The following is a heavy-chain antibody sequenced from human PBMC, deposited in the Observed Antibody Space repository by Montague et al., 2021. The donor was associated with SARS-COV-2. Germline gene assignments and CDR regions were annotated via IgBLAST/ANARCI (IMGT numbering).Heavy chain of an antibody. V-gene: IGHV2-5*01. D-gene: IGHD3-10*01. CDR3: ARDFNYGPLHYMDV. CDR2: IYWNDDK. J-gene: IGHJ6*03. Sequence: PALVKPTQTLTLTCNSSGFSLSTSGVGVGWIRQPPGKALECLALIYWNDDKRYIPSLKSRLTVTKDTSKNQVVLTMTNMDPVDTAVYYCARDFNYGPLHYMDVWGKGTTVIVSS. CDR1: GFSLSTSGVG.